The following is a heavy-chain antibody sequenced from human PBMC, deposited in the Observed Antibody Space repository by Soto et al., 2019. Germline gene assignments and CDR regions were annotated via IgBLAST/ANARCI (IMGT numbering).Heavy chain of an antibody. CDR1: GFTFSSYA. CDR2: ISYDGSNK. CDR3: ANLDWSQLPNNFDY. Sequence: PGGSLRLSCAASGFTFSSYAMHWVRQAPGKGLEWVAVISYDGSNKYYADSVKGRFTISRDNSKSTLYLQLNNLRAEDTAVYYCANLDWSQLPNNFDYWGQGTLVTVSS. D-gene: IGHD1-1*01. V-gene: IGHV3-30-3*01. J-gene: IGHJ4*02.